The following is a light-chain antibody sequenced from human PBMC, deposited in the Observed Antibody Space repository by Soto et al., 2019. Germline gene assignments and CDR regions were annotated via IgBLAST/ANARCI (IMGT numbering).Light chain of an antibody. V-gene: IGKV3-15*01. J-gene: IGKJ4*01. Sequence: EIVMAQSPATLSVSPGEGATLSCRASQTVYSNLAWYQQKPGQAPRLLIDGASTRATGIPARFSSSGSGTEFTLTISSLQSEDFAVYYCQQYNKWPLTFGGGTKVEIK. CDR3: QQYNKWPLT. CDR2: GAS. CDR1: QTVYSN.